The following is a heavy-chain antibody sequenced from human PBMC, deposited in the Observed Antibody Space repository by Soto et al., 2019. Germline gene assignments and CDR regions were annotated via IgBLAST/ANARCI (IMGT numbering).Heavy chain of an antibody. CDR2: IGTAGDP. CDR1: GFILSGYD. J-gene: IGHJ6*02. V-gene: IGHV3-13*05. Sequence: EEQLVESGGGLVQPGGSLRLSCVASGFILSGYDMHWVRQATGEGLEWVSAIGTAGDPYYSGSVKGRFTISRGNAENSVYIQMNSRRAGDTAVYYCARAFDDSSGYYFYAMDVWGLATAVTVSS. CDR3: ARAFDDSSGYYFYAMDV. D-gene: IGHD6-19*01.